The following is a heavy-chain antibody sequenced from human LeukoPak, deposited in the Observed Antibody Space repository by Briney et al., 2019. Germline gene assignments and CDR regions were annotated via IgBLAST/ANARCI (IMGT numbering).Heavy chain of an antibody. CDR3: ARGYGDYGPEYYYMDV. V-gene: IGHV3-11*04. Sequence: GGSLRLSCAASGFTFSDYYMSWIRQATGKGLEWGSYISSSGSIIYKADSVKGRFTVSRDNAKNSLYLQMNSLRDEDMAVYYCARGYGDYGPEYYYMDVWGKGTTVTVSS. D-gene: IGHD4-17*01. CDR1: GFTFSDYY. CDR2: ISSSGSII. J-gene: IGHJ6*03.